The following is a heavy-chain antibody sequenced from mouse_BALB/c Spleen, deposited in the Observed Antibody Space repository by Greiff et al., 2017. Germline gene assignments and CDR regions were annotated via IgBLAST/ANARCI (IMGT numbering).Heavy chain of an antibody. V-gene: IGHV5-6-5*01. J-gene: IGHJ4*01. D-gene: IGHD2-4*01. CDR3: ARGEGITYAMDY. CDR1: GFTFSSYA. CDR2: ISSGGST. Sequence: EVQRVESGGGLVKPGGSLKLSCAASGFTFSSYAMSWVRQTPEKRLEWVASISSGGSTYYPDSVKGRFTISRDNARNILYLQMSSLRSEDTAMYYCARGEGITYAMDYWGQGTSVTVSS.